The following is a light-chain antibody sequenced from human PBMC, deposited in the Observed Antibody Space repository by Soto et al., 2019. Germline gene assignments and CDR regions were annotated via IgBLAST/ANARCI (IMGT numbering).Light chain of an antibody. J-gene: IGKJ1*01. V-gene: IGKV3-20*01. Sequence: EIVLTQSPGTLSLSPGERVTLSCRASQSISSSYLAWYQQKPGQAPRLLIYGASSRATGIPDRFSGSGSGTDFTLTISRLEPEDFAVYYCQQYGSSPLWTFGQGTKVEIK. CDR1: QSISSSY. CDR2: GAS. CDR3: QQYGSSPLWT.